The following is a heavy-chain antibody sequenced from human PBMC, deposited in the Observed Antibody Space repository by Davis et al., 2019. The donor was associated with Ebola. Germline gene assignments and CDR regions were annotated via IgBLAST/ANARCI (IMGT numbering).Heavy chain of an antibody. D-gene: IGHD3-9*01. V-gene: IGHV1-2*06. Sequence: AASVKVSCKASGYTFTGYFVHWVRQAPGQGLEWMGRINANNGGTNYAQKFQDRVTMTRDTSISTAYMEVSGLKSDDTAVYYCAKAGPTYYDTLTGSTVWGQGTMVTVSS. CDR2: INANNGGT. CDR1: GYTFTGYF. J-gene: IGHJ3*01. CDR3: AKAGPTYYDTLTGSTV.